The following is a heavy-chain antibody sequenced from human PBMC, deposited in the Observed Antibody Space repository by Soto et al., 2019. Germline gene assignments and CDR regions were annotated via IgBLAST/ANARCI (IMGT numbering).Heavy chain of an antibody. J-gene: IGHJ6*02. V-gene: IGHV1-18*04. Sequence: QEQLVQSGGEVKKPGASVRVSCKASGYTFTKYGIIWVRQAPGQGLEWMGWIGVYNGKTNYARKLQGRVIMTADTSASTAYMDLRSLRSDETAVYYCPRARYCTSPSCYGMDIWGQGTTVSVSS. CDR1: GYTFTKYG. CDR3: PRARYCTSPSCYGMDI. CDR2: IGVYNGKT. D-gene: IGHD2-2*01.